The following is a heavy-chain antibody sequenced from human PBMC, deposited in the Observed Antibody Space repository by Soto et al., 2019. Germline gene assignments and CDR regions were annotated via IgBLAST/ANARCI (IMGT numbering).Heavy chain of an antibody. CDR1: GGSISSSSYY. V-gene: IGHV4-39*01. Sequence: LSLTCTVSGGSISSSSYYWGWIRQPPGKGLEWIGSIYYSGSTYYNPSLKSRVTISVDTSKNQFSLKLSSVTAADTAVYYCAKGGSGSYSNAFDTWGQGTMVTVSS. CDR2: IYYSGST. CDR3: AKGGSGSYSNAFDT. D-gene: IGHD3-10*01. J-gene: IGHJ3*02.